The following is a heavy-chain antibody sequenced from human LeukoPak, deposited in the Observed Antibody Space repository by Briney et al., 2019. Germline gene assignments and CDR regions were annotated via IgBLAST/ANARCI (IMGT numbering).Heavy chain of an antibody. V-gene: IGHV4-59*01. D-gene: IGHD4-17*01. CDR3: ARSTTVTYYYYGMDV. Sequence: SETLSLTCTVSGGSISSYYWSWIRQPPGKGLEWIGYIYYSGSTNYNPSLKRRVTISVDTSKNQFSLKLSSVTAADTAVYYCARSTTVTYYYYGMDVWGQGTTVTVSS. CDR2: IYYSGST. J-gene: IGHJ6*02. CDR1: GGSISSYY.